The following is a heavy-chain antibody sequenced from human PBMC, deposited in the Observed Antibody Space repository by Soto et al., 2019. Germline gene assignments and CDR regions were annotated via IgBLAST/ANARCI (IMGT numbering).Heavy chain of an antibody. CDR3: ARGRGVLVPAAMRSYYYYGMDV. V-gene: IGHV4-61*01. D-gene: IGHD2-2*01. Sequence: QVQLQESGPGLVKPSETLSLTCTVSGGSVSSGSYYWSWIRQPPGKGLEWIGYIYYSGSTNYNPSLKRRVTISVDTSKNQFSLKLSSVTAADTAVYYCARGRGVLVPAAMRSYYYYGMDVWGQGTTVTVSS. CDR1: GGSVSSGSYY. CDR2: IYYSGST. J-gene: IGHJ6*02.